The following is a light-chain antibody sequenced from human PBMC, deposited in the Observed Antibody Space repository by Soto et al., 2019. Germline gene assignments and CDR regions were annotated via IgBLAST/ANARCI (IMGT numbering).Light chain of an antibody. J-gene: IGLJ1*01. Sequence: QSALTQPASVSGSPGQSITISFTGTSSDVGAYDYVSWYQQHPDKAPKLMIYEVYYRPSGVSNRFSGPKSVNTATLTISGLQAEDEADYYCSSYTSSSTRVFGTGTKLTVL. CDR2: EVY. CDR1: SSDVGAYDY. V-gene: IGLV2-14*03. CDR3: SSYTSSSTRV.